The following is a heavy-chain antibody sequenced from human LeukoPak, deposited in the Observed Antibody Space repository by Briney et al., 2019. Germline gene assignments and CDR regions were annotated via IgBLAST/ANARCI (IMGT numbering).Heavy chain of an antibody. V-gene: IGHV3-7*03. CDR2: IKQDGSEK. D-gene: IGHD3-9*01. CDR1: GFTFSSYW. J-gene: IGHJ6*04. CDR3: ARAHYDILTGPWDV. Sequence: QPGGSLRLSCAASGFTFSSYWMSWVRQAPGKGLEWVANIKQDGSEKYYVDSVKGRFTISRDNAKNSLYLQMNSLRAEDTAVYYCARAHYDILTGPWDVWGKGTTVTVSS.